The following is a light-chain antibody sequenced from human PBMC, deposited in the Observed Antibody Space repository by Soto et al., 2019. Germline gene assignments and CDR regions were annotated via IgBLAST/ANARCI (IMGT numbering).Light chain of an antibody. V-gene: IGKV1-5*03. CDR2: EAS. Sequence: EIQMTQSPSTLSASVGDRVTITCRAGQNINSWLAWHQQKPGNAPKLLIYEASNLQSGVPSRFSGSGSGTEFSLTITSLQPNDSATYYCQQYNTYSGTFGQGTKV. J-gene: IGKJ1*01. CDR1: QNINSW. CDR3: QQYNTYSGT.